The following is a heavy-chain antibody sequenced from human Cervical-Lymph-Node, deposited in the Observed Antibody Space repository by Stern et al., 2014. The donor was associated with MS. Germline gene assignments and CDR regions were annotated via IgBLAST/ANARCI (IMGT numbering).Heavy chain of an antibody. Sequence: QVTLRESGPTLVKPTQTLTLTCTFSGFSLSTRGVGVGWIRQTPGKAPEWLAIIYWDDDKRYSPSFKNRVTISKDTTKNQVVLAMTNVDPEDTATYFCAHRTSLPVILDYNWFDPWGQGLLVTVSS. J-gene: IGHJ5*02. CDR1: GFSLSTRGVG. CDR2: IYWDDDK. D-gene: IGHD2/OR15-2a*01. V-gene: IGHV2-5*02. CDR3: AHRTSLPVILDYNWFDP.